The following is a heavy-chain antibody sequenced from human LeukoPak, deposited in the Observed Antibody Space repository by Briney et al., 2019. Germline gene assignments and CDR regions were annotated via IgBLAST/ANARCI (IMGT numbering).Heavy chain of an antibody. Sequence: PGGSLRLSCAVSGFTFSSYGMHWVRQAPGKGLEWVAVIWYDGSNKYYADSVKGRFTISRDNSKNTLYLQMNSLRAEDTAVYYCARDSNVRGLDYWGQGTLVTVSS. CDR1: GFTFSSYG. CDR3: ARDSNVRGLDY. J-gene: IGHJ4*02. V-gene: IGHV3-33*01. D-gene: IGHD3-10*01. CDR2: IWYDGSNK.